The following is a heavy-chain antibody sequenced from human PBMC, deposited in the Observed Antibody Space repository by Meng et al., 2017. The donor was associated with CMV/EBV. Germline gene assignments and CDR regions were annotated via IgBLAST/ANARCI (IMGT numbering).Heavy chain of an antibody. V-gene: IGHV3-15*01. D-gene: IGHD3-22*01. J-gene: IGHJ4*02. CDR3: TTLYYYDSSGLNY. Sequence: GGSLRLSCAASGFTFSSYSMNWVRQAPGKGLEWVGRIKSKTDGGTTDYAAPVKGRFTISRDDSKNTLYLQMNSLKTEDTAVYYCTTLYYYDSSGLNYWGQGTLVTVSS. CDR1: GFTFSSYS. CDR2: IKSKTDGGTT.